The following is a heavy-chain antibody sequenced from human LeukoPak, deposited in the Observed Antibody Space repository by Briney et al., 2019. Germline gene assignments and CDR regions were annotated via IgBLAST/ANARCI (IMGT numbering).Heavy chain of an antibody. V-gene: IGHV4-59*08. Sequence: SETLSLTCTVSGGSISSYYWSWIRQPPGKGLEWIGYIYYSGSTNYNPSLKSRVTISVDTSKNQFSLKLSSVTAADTAVYYCARGLLAAAGTWSWFDPWGQGTLVTASS. CDR2: IYYSGST. CDR3: ARGLLAAAGTWSWFDP. CDR1: GGSISSYY. J-gene: IGHJ5*02. D-gene: IGHD6-13*01.